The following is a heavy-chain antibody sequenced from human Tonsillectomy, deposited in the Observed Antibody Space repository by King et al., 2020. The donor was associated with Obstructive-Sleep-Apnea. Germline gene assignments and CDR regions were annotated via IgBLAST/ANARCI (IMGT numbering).Heavy chain of an antibody. CDR3: ARLRLEEGAFDI. J-gene: IGHJ3*02. Sequence: VQLQESGPGLVKPSETLSLTCTVSGGSLTNYYWSWIRQPPGKGLEGIGYIYYSGSTTTNPPPKSRVTISVDTSKNQSSLKVSSVTAADTAVYYCARLRLEEGAFDIWGQGTMVTVSS. CDR2: IYYSGST. V-gene: IGHV4-59*08. CDR1: GGSLTNYY. D-gene: IGHD1-1*01.